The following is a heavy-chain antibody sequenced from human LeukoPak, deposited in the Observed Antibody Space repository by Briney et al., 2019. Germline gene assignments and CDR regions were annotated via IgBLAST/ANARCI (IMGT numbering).Heavy chain of an antibody. CDR3: ARDRQHTYGSVLDP. V-gene: IGHV4-59*01. J-gene: IGHJ5*02. CDR2: TYFSGRSNY. CDR1: RGSISTYH. Sequence: SETLSLTCTVSRGSISTYHWNWIRPPPGKGLEWIGETYFSGRSNYNYNPSLKSRVTISVDTYNNQFSLEMTSVTAADTAVYYCARDRQHTYGSVLDPWGRGTLVIVSS. D-gene: IGHD4-17*01.